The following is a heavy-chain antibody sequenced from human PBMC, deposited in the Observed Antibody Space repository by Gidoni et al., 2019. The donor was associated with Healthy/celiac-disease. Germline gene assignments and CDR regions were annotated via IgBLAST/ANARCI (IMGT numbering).Heavy chain of an antibody. V-gene: IGHV3-7*04. Sequence: EVQLVESGGGLVQPGGSLRLSCAASGFTFSSYWMSWVRQAPGKGLEWVANIKQDGSEKYYLDSVKGRFTISRDNAKNSLYLQMNSLRAEDTAVYYCARDGIRFGEPQKGDYWGQGTLVTVSS. CDR1: GFTFSSYW. D-gene: IGHD3-10*01. J-gene: IGHJ4*02. CDR3: ARDGIRFGEPQKGDY. CDR2: IKQDGSEK.